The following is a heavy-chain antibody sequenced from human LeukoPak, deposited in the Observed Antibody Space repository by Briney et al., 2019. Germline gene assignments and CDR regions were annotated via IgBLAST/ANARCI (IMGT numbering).Heavy chain of an antibody. CDR3: VRDAGRGYFDS. J-gene: IGHJ4*02. Sequence: GGSLRLSCEASGFTFSRCDMHWVRQSPGKGLEWVTFIRYDGSHKYYAASVKGRLTISRDNSNNTSYLQMSSLRPEDTAVYYCVRDAGRGYFDSWGQGTLVTVSS. CDR2: IRYDGSHK. CDR1: GFTFSRCD. V-gene: IGHV3-30*02.